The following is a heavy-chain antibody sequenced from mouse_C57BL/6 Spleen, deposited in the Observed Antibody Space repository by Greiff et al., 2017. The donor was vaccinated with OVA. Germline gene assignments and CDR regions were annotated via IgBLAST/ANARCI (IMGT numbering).Heavy chain of an antibody. CDR3: ARWDDYDGGDYYAMDY. CDR1: GFSLTSYG. Sequence: VQLHQSGPGLVQPSQSLSITCTVSGFSLTSYGVHWVRQSPGKGLEWLGVIWSGGSTDYNAAFISRLSISKDNSKSQVFFKMNSLQADDTAIYYCARWDDYDGGDYYAMDYWGQGTSVTVSS. CDR2: IWSGGST. D-gene: IGHD2-4*01. V-gene: IGHV2-2*01. J-gene: IGHJ4*01.